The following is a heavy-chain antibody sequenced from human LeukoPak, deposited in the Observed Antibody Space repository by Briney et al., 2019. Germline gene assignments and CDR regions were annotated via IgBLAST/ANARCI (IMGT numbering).Heavy chain of an antibody. CDR1: GGSISGYY. CDR3: ARHYGP. J-gene: IGHJ5*02. CDR2: IYYSGST. V-gene: IGHV4-59*01. D-gene: IGHD3-16*01. Sequence: SETLSLTCTVSGGSISGYYWSWIRQSPGKGLEWIGYIYYSGSTNYNPSLESRVTMSVDTSIKQFSLKLSSVTAADTAVYFCARHYGPWGQGTLVTVSS.